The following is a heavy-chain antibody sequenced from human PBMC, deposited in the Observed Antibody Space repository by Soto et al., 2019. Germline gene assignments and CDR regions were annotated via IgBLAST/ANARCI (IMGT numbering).Heavy chain of an antibody. V-gene: IGHV4-4*02. CDR2: IYYSGST. CDR1: GGSVSSANW. J-gene: IGHJ4*02. Sequence: PSETLSLTCAVSGGSVSSANWWSWVRQPPGKGLEWIGEIYYSGSTNYNPSLKSRVTISVDTSKNQFSLKLSSVTAADTAVYYCARDRSDPIFGVVSIFDYWGQGTLVTVSS. D-gene: IGHD3-3*01. CDR3: ARDRSDPIFGVVSIFDY.